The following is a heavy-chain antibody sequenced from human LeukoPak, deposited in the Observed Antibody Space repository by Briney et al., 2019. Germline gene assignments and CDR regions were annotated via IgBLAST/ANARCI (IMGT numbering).Heavy chain of an antibody. Sequence: GGSLRLSCAASGFTFSSYWMSWVRQAPGKGLEWVSSISSSSSYIYYADSVKGRFTISRDNAKNSLYLQMNSLRAEDTAVYYCARDGMTTPAFDYWGQGTLVTVSS. V-gene: IGHV3-21*01. CDR1: GFTFSSYW. CDR3: ARDGMTTPAFDY. D-gene: IGHD4-11*01. CDR2: ISSSSSYI. J-gene: IGHJ4*02.